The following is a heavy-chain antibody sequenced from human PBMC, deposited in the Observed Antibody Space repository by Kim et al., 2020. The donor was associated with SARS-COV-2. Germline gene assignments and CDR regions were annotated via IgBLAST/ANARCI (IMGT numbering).Heavy chain of an antibody. D-gene: IGHD3-10*01. J-gene: IGHJ4*02. CDR3: AKEGSPRRPHFDY. CDR1: GFTFSSYG. Sequence: GGSLRLSCAASGFTFSSYGMHWVRQAPGKGLEWVAVIWYDGSNKYYADSVKGRFTISRDNSKNTLYLQMNSLRAEDTAVYYCAKEGSPRRPHFDYWGQGTLVTVSS. V-gene: IGHV3-33*06. CDR2: IWYDGSNK.